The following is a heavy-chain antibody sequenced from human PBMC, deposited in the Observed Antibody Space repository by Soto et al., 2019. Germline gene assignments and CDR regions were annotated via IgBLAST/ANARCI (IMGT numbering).Heavy chain of an antibody. J-gene: IGHJ5*02. CDR2: IIPIFGTA. D-gene: IGHD2-8*01. V-gene: IGHV1-69*01. CDR3: ARDLWYTSQQKNWFDP. Sequence: QVQLVQSGVEVKKPGSSVKVSCKASGGTFSSYAISWVRQAPGQGLEWMGGIIPIFGTANYAQKFQGRVTITADESTSTAYMELSSLRSEDTAVYYCARDLWYTSQQKNWFDPWGQGTLVTVSS. CDR1: GGTFSSYA.